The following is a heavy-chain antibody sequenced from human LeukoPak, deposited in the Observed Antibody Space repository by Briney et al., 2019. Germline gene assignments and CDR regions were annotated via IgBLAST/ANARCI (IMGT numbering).Heavy chain of an antibody. V-gene: IGHV4-59*01. Sequence: SETLSLTCTVPGGSISSYYWSWIRQPPGKGLEWIGRIYYSGSPNYNPSLKSRVTISVDTSKTQFSLKLSSVTAADTAVYYCARSLTLGSGYPYYFDYWGQGTLVTVSS. CDR3: ARSLTLGSGYPYYFDY. CDR2: IYYSGSP. CDR1: GGSISSYY. D-gene: IGHD3-22*01. J-gene: IGHJ4*02.